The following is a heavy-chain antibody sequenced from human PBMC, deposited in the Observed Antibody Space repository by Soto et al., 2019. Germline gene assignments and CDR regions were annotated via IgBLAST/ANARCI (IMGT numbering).Heavy chain of an antibody. Sequence: QITLKESGPTLVKPTQTLTLTCTFSGFSLSASGVGVGWIRQPPGKALEWLAIIYWDDAKHYSPSLKSSLTNHQGTPQNQVVPRMTHMDPLATATYFCAHKGGGDRILDYVGQGPLVTVSS. J-gene: IGHJ4*02. CDR1: GFSLSASGVG. V-gene: IGHV2-5*02. D-gene: IGHD3-16*01. CDR3: AHKGGGDRILDY. CDR2: IYWDDAK.